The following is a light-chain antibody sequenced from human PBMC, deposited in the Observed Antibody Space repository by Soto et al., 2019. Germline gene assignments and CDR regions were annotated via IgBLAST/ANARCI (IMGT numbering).Light chain of an antibody. V-gene: IGKV3-20*01. Sequence: EIVLTQSPGTLSLSPGERATLSCRASQSVTSNYLAWYQQKPGQPPRLLIYGASNRATGIPDRFSGSGSGTDFTLTITRVEPEDFAVYYCQQFGTIPFTFGPGTKVDV. CDR1: QSVTSNY. CDR3: QQFGTIPFT. J-gene: IGKJ3*01. CDR2: GAS.